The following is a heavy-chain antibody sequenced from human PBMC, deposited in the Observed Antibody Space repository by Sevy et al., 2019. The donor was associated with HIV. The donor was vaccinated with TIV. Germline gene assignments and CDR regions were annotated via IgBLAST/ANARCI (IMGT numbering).Heavy chain of an antibody. V-gene: IGHV3-23*01. D-gene: IGHD5-12*01. Sequence: GGSLRLSCAASGFTFSSYAMSWVRQAPGKGLEWVSAISGSGISTYYADSVKGRFTISRDNSKITLYLQMNNLRAEDTAVFYCAKGIGYSGYETDYWGQGTLVTVSS. J-gene: IGHJ4*02. CDR1: GFTFSSYA. CDR3: AKGIGYSGYETDY. CDR2: ISGSGIST.